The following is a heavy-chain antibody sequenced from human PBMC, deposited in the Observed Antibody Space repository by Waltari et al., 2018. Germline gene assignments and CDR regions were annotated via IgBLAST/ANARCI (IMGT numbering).Heavy chain of an antibody. CDR1: GSTFDDYA. CDR3: AKLVYDSSGYYPIDY. Sequence: EVQLVESGGGLVQPGRSLRLSCAASGSTFDDYAMHWVRQAPGKGLEWVSGISWNSGSIGYADSGKGRFTISRDNAKNSLYLQMNSLRAEDTALYYCAKLVYDSSGYYPIDYWGQGTLVTVSS. V-gene: IGHV3-9*01. CDR2: ISWNSGSI. D-gene: IGHD3-22*01. J-gene: IGHJ4*02.